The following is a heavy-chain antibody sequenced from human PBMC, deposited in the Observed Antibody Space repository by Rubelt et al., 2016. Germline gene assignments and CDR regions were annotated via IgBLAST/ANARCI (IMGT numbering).Heavy chain of an antibody. Sequence: GCIGYIYYSGNTNYNPSLKSRATISIDTSKNQFSLKLNSVTAADTAVYYCARLRDAFDIWGQGTMVTVSS. J-gene: IGHJ3*02. CDR3: ARLRDAFDI. V-gene: IGHV4-59*08. CDR2: IYYSGNT.